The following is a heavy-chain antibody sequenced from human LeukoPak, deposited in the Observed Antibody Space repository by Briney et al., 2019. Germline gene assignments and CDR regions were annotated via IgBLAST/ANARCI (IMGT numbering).Heavy chain of an antibody. J-gene: IGHJ6*02. CDR1: GYTFTRFY. CDR2: INPSGGST. V-gene: IGHV1-46*01. Sequence: ASVKVSCKASGYTFTRFYMHWVRQAPGQGLEWVGVINPSGGSTSYAQQFQGRVTMTRDTSTSTVYMELSSLRSEDTAIYYCVPRGASDSSFGMDVWGQGTTVTVSS. D-gene: IGHD6-6*01. CDR3: VPRGASDSSFGMDV.